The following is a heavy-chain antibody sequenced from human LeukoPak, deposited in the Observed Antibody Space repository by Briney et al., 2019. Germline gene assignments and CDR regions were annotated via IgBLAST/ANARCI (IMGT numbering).Heavy chain of an antibody. CDR2: IIPILGIA. J-gene: IGHJ4*02. V-gene: IGHV1-69*04. CDR3: ARESGEIAAAGTYFDY. Sequence: SSVKVSCKASGGTFSSYAISWVRQAPGQGLEWMGRIIPILGIANYAQKFQGRVTITADKSTSTAYMELSSLRSEDTAVYYCARESGEIAAAGTYFDYWGQGTLVTVSS. CDR1: GGTFSSYA. D-gene: IGHD6-13*01.